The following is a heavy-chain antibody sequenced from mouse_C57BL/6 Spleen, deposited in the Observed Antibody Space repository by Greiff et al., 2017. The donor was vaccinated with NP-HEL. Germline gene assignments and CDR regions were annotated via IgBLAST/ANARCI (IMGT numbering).Heavy chain of an antibody. V-gene: IGHV10-1*01. CDR1: GFSFSTYA. Sequence: EVQGVESGGGLVQPKGSLKLSCAASGFSFSTYAMNWVRQAPGKGLEWVARIRSKSNNYATYYADSVKDRFTISRDDSESMLYLQMNNLKTEDTAMYYCVRGGDAMDYWGQGTSVTVSS. CDR3: VRGGDAMDY. J-gene: IGHJ4*01. CDR2: IRSKSNNYAT.